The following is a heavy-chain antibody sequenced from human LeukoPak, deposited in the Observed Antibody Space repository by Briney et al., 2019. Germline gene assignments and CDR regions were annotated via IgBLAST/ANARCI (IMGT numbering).Heavy chain of an antibody. CDR1: GGTFSSYA. J-gene: IGHJ4*02. V-gene: IGHV1-69*13. CDR3: ARLGYGDSADY. Sequence: GASVKVSCKASGGTFSSYAISWVRQAPGQGLEWMGGIIPIFGTANYAQKFQCRVTITADESTSTAYMELSSLRSEDTAVYYCARLGYGDSADYWGQGTLVTVSS. CDR2: IIPIFGTA. D-gene: IGHD4-17*01.